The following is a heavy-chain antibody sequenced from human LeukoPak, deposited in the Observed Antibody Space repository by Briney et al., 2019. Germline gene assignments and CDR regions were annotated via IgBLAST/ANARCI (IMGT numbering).Heavy chain of an antibody. J-gene: IGHJ4*02. D-gene: IGHD4-23*01. V-gene: IGHV1-18*01. CDR2: ISAYNGNT. CDR1: GYTFTSCG. CDR3: ARGTHYGGNYYFDY. Sequence: GASVKVSCKASGYTFTSCGISWVRQAPGQGLEWMGWISAYNGNTNYAQKFQGRVTMTRDTSTSTVYMELSSLRSEDTAVYYCARGTHYGGNYYFDYWGQGTLVTVSS.